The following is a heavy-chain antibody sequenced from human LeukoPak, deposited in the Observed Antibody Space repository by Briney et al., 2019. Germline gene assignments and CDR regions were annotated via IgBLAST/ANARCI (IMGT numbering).Heavy chain of an antibody. CDR3: ARQASALRYHYNYLDV. CDR1: GFTFSSYS. V-gene: IGHV3-21*01. Sequence: GGSLRLSCAASGFTFSSYSMNWVRKAPGKGLEWVSSISSSSSYIYYADSVKGRFTISRDNAKNSLYLQMNSLRAEDTAVYYCARQASALRYHYNYLDVWGTGATVTVSS. J-gene: IGHJ6*03. D-gene: IGHD2-15*01. CDR2: ISSSSSYI.